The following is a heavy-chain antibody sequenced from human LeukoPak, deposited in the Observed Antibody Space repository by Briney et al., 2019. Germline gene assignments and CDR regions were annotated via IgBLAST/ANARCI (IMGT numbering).Heavy chain of an antibody. V-gene: IGHV3-33*01. CDR2: IWYDGSNK. D-gene: IGHD1-14*01. CDR3: ARDTAEIDY. J-gene: IGHJ4*02. CDR1: GFTFSSYG. Sequence: GRSLRLSCAASGFTFSSYGMPWVRQAPGKGLEWVAVIWYDGSNKYYADSVKGRFTISRDNSKNTLYLQMNSLRAEDTAVYYCARDTAEIDYWGQGTLVTVSS.